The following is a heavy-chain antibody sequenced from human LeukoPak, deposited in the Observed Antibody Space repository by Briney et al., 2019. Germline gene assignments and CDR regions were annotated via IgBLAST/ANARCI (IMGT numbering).Heavy chain of an antibody. CDR1: GGTFNNSA. D-gene: IGHD4-17*01. CDR2: IMPLFGTA. V-gene: IGHV1-69*13. CDR3: ARDVHGDYGSGWFDP. Sequence: SVKVSCKTSGGTFNNSAISWVRQAPGQGLEWLGGIMPLFGTAGYAQKFQGRVTITQDESTRTVYLELTSLTSDDTAVYYCARDVHGDYGSGWFDPWGQGTLVSVSS. J-gene: IGHJ5*02.